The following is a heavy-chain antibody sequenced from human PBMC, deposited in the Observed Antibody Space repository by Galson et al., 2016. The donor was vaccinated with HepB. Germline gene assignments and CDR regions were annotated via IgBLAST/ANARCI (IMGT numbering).Heavy chain of an antibody. CDR3: VRDGFTYFSGGTGFDY. V-gene: IGHV3-23*01. J-gene: IGHJ4*02. CDR2: VSDTGTT. Sequence: SLRLSCAASRFTFSNFGMNWFRQAPGKGLEWVSGVSDTGTTYYANYVKGRFTISRDNSKNTLYLQLNSLRAEAAAVYHCVRDGFTYFSGGTGFDYWGQGTPVTVSS. CDR1: RFTFSNFG. D-gene: IGHD2-8*02.